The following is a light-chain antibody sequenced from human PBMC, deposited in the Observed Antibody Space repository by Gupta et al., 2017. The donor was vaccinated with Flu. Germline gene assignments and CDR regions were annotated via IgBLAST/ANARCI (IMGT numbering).Light chain of an antibody. J-gene: IGKJ4*01. CDR2: VAS. Sequence: DIQMTLSPSSLSASVGDRVTITCQASQDISNYLNWYQQKPGQAPQLLIYVASNLETGVPSRFSGSGSGTDFTFTISSVQPEDIETYYCKQYVDLRLTFGGWTKVEIK. V-gene: IGKV1-33*01. CDR3: KQYVDLRLT. CDR1: QDISNY.